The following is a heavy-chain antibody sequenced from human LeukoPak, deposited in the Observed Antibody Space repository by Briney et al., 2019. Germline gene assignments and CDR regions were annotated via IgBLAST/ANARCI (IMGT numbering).Heavy chain of an antibody. Sequence: SETLSLTCTVSGGSISSGDYYWSWIRQPPGKGLEWIGYICYSGSTYYNPSLKSRVTISVDTSKNQFSLKLSSVTAADTAVYYCARYTVTTIGFDPWGQGTLVTVSS. J-gene: IGHJ5*02. CDR3: ARYTVTTIGFDP. CDR2: ICYSGST. V-gene: IGHV4-30-4*01. D-gene: IGHD4-17*01. CDR1: GGSISSGDYY.